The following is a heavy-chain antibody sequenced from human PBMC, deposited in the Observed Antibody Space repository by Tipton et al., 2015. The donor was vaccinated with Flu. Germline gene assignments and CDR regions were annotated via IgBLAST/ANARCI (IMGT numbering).Heavy chain of an antibody. V-gene: IGHV4-59*01. J-gene: IGHJ4*02. CDR1: GDSMRSFY. Sequence: TLSLTCNASGDSMRSFYWSWIRQSPEKGLEWIGYILYGGSTNYNPSLRSRVTISMDTSKKQFSLELRSVTAADTARYYCARDNSGWYVFDYWGQGIPVTISS. CDR2: ILYGGST. CDR3: ARDNSGWYVFDY. D-gene: IGHD6-19*01.